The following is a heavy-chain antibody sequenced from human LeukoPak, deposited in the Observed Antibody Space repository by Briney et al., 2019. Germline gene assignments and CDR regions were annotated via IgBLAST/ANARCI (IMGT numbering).Heavy chain of an antibody. CDR1: GGSISSYY. J-gene: IGHJ5*02. D-gene: IGHD2/OR15-2a*01. CDR3: ARHVKGSTHGFDP. V-gene: IGHV4-59*08. CDR2: IYYSGST. Sequence: SETLSLTCTVSGGSISSYYWSWIRQPPGKGLEWMGYIYYSGSTNHNPSLKSRVTISVDTSKNQFSLKLSSVTAADMAVYYCARHVKGSTHGFDPWGQGTLVTVSS.